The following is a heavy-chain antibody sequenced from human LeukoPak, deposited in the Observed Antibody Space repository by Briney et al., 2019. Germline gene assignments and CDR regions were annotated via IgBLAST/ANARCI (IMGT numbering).Heavy chain of an antibody. V-gene: IGHV3-23*01. CDR1: GFTFSSYA. CDR2: ISGSGGST. CDR3: AREWHIVVVTAIPLYGMDV. Sequence: GGSLRLSCAASGFTFSSYAMSWVRQAPGKGLEWVSAISGSGGSTYYADSVKGRFTISRDNAKNSLYLQMNSLRAEGTAVYYCAREWHIVVVTAIPLYGMDVWGQGTTVTVSS. D-gene: IGHD2-21*02. J-gene: IGHJ6*02.